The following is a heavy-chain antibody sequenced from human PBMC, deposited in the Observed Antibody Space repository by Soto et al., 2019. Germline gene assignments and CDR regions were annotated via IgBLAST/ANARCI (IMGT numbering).Heavy chain of an antibody. CDR3: AKVASIAVAGFDY. CDR2: ISGRGDTT. CDR1: GFTFSSYA. Sequence: PGGSLRLSCAASGFTFSSYAMSWVRQAPGKGLEWVSTISGRGDTTYYAESVKGRFSISRDNSKNTLYLQMNSLRAGDTAVYYCAKVASIAVAGFDYWGQGTLVTVSS. J-gene: IGHJ4*02. D-gene: IGHD6-19*01. V-gene: IGHV3-23*01.